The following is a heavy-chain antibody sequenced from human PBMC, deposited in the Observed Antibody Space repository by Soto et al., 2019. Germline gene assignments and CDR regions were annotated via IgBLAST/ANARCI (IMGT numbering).Heavy chain of an antibody. V-gene: IGHV4-34*01. CDR2: INHSGST. Sequence: SETLSLTCAVYGGSFSGYYWSWIRQPPGKGLEWIGEINHSGSTNYNPSLKSRVTKSVDTSKNQFSLKLSSVTAAVTAVYYCARGSHNWNYWVPFDYWGQGTLVTVSS. CDR1: GGSFSGYY. D-gene: IGHD1-7*01. J-gene: IGHJ4*02. CDR3: ARGSHNWNYWVPFDY.